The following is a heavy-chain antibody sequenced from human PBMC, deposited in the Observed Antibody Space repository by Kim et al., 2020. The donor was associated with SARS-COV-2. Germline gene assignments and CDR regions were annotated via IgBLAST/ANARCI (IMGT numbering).Heavy chain of an antibody. V-gene: IGHV1-3*01. J-gene: IGHJ1*01. Sequence: SQKFQGRVTITRDTSAGTAYMELSSLRSEDTAVYYCAGVSGGSFLEYFQHWGQGTLVTVSS. CDR3: AGVSGGSFLEYFQH. D-gene: IGHD2-15*01.